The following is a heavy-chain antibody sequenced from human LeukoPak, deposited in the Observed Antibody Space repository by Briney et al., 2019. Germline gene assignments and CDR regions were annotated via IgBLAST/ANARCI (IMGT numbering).Heavy chain of an antibody. CDR1: GASLSSYY. V-gene: IGHV4-59*12. Sequence: SETLSLTCTVSGASLSSYYWSWIRQPPGKGLEWIGYIYYSGNADSNPSLKGRVTMSVDTSRNQFSLKLSSVTAADTAVYYCARAPAVVTPAARSSTWFGSYFDYWGQGTLVTVSS. CDR3: ARAPAVVTPAARSSTWFGSYFDY. D-gene: IGHD6-13*01. J-gene: IGHJ4*02. CDR2: IYYSGNA.